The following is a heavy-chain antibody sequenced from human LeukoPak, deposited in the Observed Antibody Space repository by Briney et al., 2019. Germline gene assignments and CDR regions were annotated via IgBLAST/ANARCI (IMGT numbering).Heavy chain of an antibody. CDR2: ISASGYTT. V-gene: IGHV3-23*01. CDR1: GFTFSSYA. CDR3: AKDPTGGGSGSRNFDY. J-gene: IGHJ4*02. D-gene: IGHD3-10*01. Sequence: GGSLRLSCAASGFTFSSYAMTWVRQAPGKGLEWVSAISASGYTTYYADSVKGRFTISRDNSKGTLYLQMNSLRADDTAVYYCAKDPTGGGSGSRNFDYWGQGTLVTVSS.